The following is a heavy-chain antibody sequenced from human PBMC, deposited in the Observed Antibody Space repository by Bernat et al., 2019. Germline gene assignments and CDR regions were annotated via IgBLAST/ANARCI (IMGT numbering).Heavy chain of an antibody. CDR3: AKSPFYFDSSGYDETFYSHSYHLDV. CDR2: INPILSIT. D-gene: IGHD3-22*01. CDR1: GGTFSSYA. J-gene: IGHJ6*02. Sequence: QVQLVQSGAEVKKPGSSVKVSCKASGGTFSSYAISWVRQAPGQGLEWLGRINPILSITNYAQKFQGTVTITADKSTSTAYMELSSLRSEDTAVYYCAKSPFYFDSSGYDETFYSHSYHLDVWGQGTTVTVSS. V-gene: IGHV1-69*04.